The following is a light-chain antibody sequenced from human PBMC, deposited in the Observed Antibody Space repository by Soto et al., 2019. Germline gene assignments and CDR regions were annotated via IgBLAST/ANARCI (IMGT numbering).Light chain of an antibody. CDR1: QRVSNY. CDR2: DAS. J-gene: IGKJ4*01. V-gene: IGKV3-11*01. Sequence: DIVLTQSPGTLSLSPGDRATLSCRASQRVSNYVAWYQQRPGQAPRLLIYDASNRATGIPARFSGSGSGTDFTLTISSLEPEDFAVYYCQQRSHGLTFGGGTKVDIK. CDR3: QQRSHGLT.